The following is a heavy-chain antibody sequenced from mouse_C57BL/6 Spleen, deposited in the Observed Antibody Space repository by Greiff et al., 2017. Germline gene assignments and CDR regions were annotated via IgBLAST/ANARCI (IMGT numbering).Heavy chain of an antibody. J-gene: IGHJ4*01. CDR1: GYTFTDYE. V-gene: IGHV1-15*01. CDR3: TRWALRKAMDY. D-gene: IGHD1-1*01. CDR2: IDPETGGT. Sequence: VQLQQSGAELVRPGASVTLSCKASGYTFTDYEMHWVKQTPVHGLEWIGAIDPETGGTAYNQKFKGKAILTADKSSSTAYMELRSLTSEDSAVYYCTRWALRKAMDYWGQGTSVTVSS.